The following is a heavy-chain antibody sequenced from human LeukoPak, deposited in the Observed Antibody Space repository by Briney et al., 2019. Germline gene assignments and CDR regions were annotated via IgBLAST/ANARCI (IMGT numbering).Heavy chain of an antibody. CDR1: GFTFSSYG. CDR2: IWYDGSNK. V-gene: IGHV3-33*01. J-gene: IGHJ4*02. CDR3: ARDNDSLFDY. Sequence: GGTLRLSCAASGFTFSSYGMHWVRQALGKGLEWVSVIWYDGSNKYYANSVKGRFTISRDNSKNTLYLQMNSLRAEDTAVYYCARDNDSLFDYWGQGTLVTVSS. D-gene: IGHD2-15*01.